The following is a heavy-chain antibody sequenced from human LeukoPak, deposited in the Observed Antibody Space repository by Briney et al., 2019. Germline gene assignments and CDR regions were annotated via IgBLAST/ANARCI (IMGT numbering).Heavy chain of an antibody. CDR3: ARGDKFSGDY. Sequence: GGSLRLSCAASGFTFSSYAMSWVRQAPGKGLEWVANIHQDGNEKYYVDSVKGRFTISRDNAKNSLYLQMNSLRAEDTAVYYCARGDKFSGDYWGQGTLVTVSS. CDR1: GFTFSSYA. D-gene: IGHD2-15*01. J-gene: IGHJ4*02. CDR2: IHQDGNEK. V-gene: IGHV3-7*04.